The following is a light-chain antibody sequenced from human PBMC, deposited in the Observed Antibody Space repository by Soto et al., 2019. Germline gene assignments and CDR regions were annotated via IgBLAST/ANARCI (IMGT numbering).Light chain of an antibody. V-gene: IGLV1-47*02. Sequence: QAVVTQPPSVSGAPGQRVTLSSTGSTSNIGTFYVYWYQHLPGTAPKLLIYLGDQRASGVSDRFSGSKSGTSASLAINGLRSDDEADYYCAAWDDNLNAYVFGSGTKVTVL. CDR3: AAWDDNLNAYV. CDR1: TSNIGTFY. CDR2: LGD. J-gene: IGLJ1*01.